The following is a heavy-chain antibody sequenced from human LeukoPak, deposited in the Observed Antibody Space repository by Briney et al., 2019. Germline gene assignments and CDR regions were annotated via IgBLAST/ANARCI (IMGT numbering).Heavy chain of an antibody. CDR2: INPNSGGT. Sequence: ASVKVCCKASGYTFTGYYMHWLRQAPGQGLEWMGWINPNSGGTNYAQKFQGRVTMTRDTSISTAYMELSRLRSDDTAVYYCARSKGHDAFDIWGQGTMVTVSS. D-gene: IGHD5/OR15-5a*01. V-gene: IGHV1-2*02. CDR1: GYTFTGYY. CDR3: ARSKGHDAFDI. J-gene: IGHJ3*02.